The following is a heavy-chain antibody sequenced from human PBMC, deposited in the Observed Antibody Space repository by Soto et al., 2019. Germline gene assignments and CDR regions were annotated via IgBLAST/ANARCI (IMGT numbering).Heavy chain of an antibody. J-gene: IGHJ5*02. CDR2: IYYSGST. D-gene: IGHD3-16*02. CDR1: GGSISSSSYY. CDR3: SIRGLSTDNWFDP. Sequence: QLQLQESGPGLVKPSETLSLTCTVSGGSISSSSYYWGWIRQPPGKGLEWIGSIYYSGSTYYNPSLKSRVTISVDTSKNQFSLKLSSVTAADTAVYYCSIRGLSTDNWFDPWGQGTLVTVSS. V-gene: IGHV4-39*01.